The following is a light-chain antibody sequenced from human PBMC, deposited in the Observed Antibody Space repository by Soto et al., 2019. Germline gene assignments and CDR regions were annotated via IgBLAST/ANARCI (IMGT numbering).Light chain of an antibody. CDR3: QPSGT. CDR1: QSISSW. CDR2: KAS. V-gene: IGKV1-5*03. Sequence: DIQMTQSPSTLSASVGDRVTITCRASQSISSWLAWYQQKPGKAPKLLIYKASSLESGVPSRFSGSGSGTEFTLTLSSLQPDDFATYYCQPSGTFGQGTKVEIK. J-gene: IGKJ1*01.